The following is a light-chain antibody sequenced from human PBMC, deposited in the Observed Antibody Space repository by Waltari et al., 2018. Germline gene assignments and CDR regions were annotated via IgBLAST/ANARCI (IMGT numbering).Light chain of an antibody. CDR3: QQYYSTPT. CDR1: QSVLYNSNNRYY. J-gene: IGKJ1*01. CDR2: WAA. Sequence: DIVMTQSPDSLAVSLGERATINCKSSQSVLYNSNNRYYLAWYQQKPEQPPELLIFWAATRESGVPDRFSGSGSGTDFTLTISSLQAEDVAVYYCQQYYSTPTFGQGTTVEIK. V-gene: IGKV4-1*01.